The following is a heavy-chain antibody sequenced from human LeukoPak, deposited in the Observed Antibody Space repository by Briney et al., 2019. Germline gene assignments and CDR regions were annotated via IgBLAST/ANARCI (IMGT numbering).Heavy chain of an antibody. V-gene: IGHV4-34*01. Sequence: KTSETLSLTCAVYGGSFSGYYWSWIRQPPGKGLEWIGEINHSGSTNYNPSLKSRVTISVDTSKNQFSLKLSSVTAADTAVYYCARGVTCYYGMDVWGQGTTVTVSS. CDR2: INHSGST. D-gene: IGHD2-21*02. CDR3: ARGVTCYYGMDV. CDR1: GGSFSGYY. J-gene: IGHJ6*02.